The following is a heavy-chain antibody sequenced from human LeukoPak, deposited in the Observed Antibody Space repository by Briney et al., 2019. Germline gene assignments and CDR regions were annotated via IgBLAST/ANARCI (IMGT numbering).Heavy chain of an antibody. CDR1: GGSFSGYY. J-gene: IGHJ4*02. D-gene: IGHD3-10*01. Sequence: SETLSLTCAVYGGSFSGYYWSWIRQPPGKGLEWIGEINHSGSTNYNPSLKSRVTISVDTSKNQFSLKLSSVTAADTAVYYCARGHKDMVREVIKYYFDYWGQGTLVTVSS. CDR2: INHSGST. CDR3: ARGHKDMVREVIKYYFDY. V-gene: IGHV4-34*01.